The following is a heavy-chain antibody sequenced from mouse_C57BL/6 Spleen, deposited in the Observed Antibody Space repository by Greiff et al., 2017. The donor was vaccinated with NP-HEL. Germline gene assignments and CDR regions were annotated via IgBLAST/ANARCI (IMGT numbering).Heavy chain of an antibody. J-gene: IGHJ3*01. D-gene: IGHD2-5*01. CDR3: AREYSNYSFAY. CDR2: INPNNGGT. CDR1: GYTFTDYY. V-gene: IGHV1-26*01. Sequence: EVQLQQSGPELVKPGASVKISCKASGYTFTDYYMNWVKQSHGKSLEWIGDINPNNGGTSYNQKFKGKATLTVDKSSSTAYMELRSLTSEDSAVYYCAREYSNYSFAYWGQGTLVTVSA.